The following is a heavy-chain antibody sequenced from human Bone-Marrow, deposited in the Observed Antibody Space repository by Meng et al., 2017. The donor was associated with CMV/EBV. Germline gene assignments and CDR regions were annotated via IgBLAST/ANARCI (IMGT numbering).Heavy chain of an antibody. D-gene: IGHD3-10*01. Sequence: SVKVSCKASGGTFSSYTISWVRQAPGQGLEWMGRIIPILGIANYAQKFQGRVTITADKSTSTAYMELSSLRSEDTAVYYCARELGGMHYYGSGSYYLYWGQGPLVPVSS. J-gene: IGHJ4*02. CDR2: IIPILGIA. CDR3: ARELGGMHYYGSGSYYLY. CDR1: GGTFSSYT. V-gene: IGHV1-69*04.